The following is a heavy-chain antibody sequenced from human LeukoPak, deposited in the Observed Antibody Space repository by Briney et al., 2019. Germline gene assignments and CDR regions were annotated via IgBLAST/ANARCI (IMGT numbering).Heavy chain of an antibody. J-gene: IGHJ4*02. CDR1: GGSISSYY. V-gene: IGHV4-59*01. D-gene: IGHD5-12*01. Sequence: SETLSPTCTVSGGSISSYYWSWIRQPPGKGLEWIGYIYYSGSTNYSPSLKSRVTISVDTSKNQFSLKLSSVTAADTAVYYCARAVSGYDAPGYWGQGTLVTVSS. CDR2: IYYSGST. CDR3: ARAVSGYDAPGY.